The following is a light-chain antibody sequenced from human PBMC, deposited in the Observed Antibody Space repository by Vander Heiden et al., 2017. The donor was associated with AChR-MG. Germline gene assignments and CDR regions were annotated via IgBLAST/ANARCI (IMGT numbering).Light chain of an antibody. J-gene: IGLJ1*01. CDR2: TNN. CDR3: ATWDDSLNGYV. CDR1: SSNIGINT. V-gene: IGLV1-44*01. Sequence: QSVLTQPPSASGTPGQRVTSPCSGSSSNIGINTVNWYQQLPGTAPKLLIYTNNQRPSGVPDRFSGSKSGTSASLAISGLQSEDEADYYCATWDDSLNGYVFGTGTKVTVL.